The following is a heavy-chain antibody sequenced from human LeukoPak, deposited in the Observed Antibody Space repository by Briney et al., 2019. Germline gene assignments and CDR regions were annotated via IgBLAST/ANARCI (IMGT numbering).Heavy chain of an antibody. CDR3: ARRYYYNLGSFPFDF. V-gene: IGHV4-34*01. Sequence: PSETLSLTCAVSGGPFSGYFWSWNRQSSGKGLEWIGEIHNSGTTNYNPSLNSRVTISEDTSKNQFYLNLSSVTAADTAVYYCARRYYYNLGSFPFDFWGQGTLVTVSS. D-gene: IGHD3-10*01. CDR2: IHNSGTT. CDR1: GGPFSGYF. J-gene: IGHJ4*02.